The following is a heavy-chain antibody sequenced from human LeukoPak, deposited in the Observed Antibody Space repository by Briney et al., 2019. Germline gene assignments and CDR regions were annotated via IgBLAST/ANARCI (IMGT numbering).Heavy chain of an antibody. D-gene: IGHD6-19*01. CDR1: GFSVSKIY. J-gene: IGHJ4*02. CDR2: ISVVGDT. V-gene: IGHV3-53*05. CDR3: ARVKTETSGWYQFDY. Sequence: GGSLRLSCAASGFSVSKIYMSWVRQAAGKGREWASLISVVGDTYYADSVKGRFTISRDNTENTLYLQMNSLRVEDTAVYYCARVKTETSGWYQFDYWGQGTLVTVSS.